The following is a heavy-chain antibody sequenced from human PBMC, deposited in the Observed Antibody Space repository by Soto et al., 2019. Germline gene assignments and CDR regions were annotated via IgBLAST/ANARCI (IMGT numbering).Heavy chain of an antibody. CDR3: AKRLSLGGAAAGLLTPAKYYGMDV. D-gene: IGHD6-13*01. J-gene: IGHJ6*02. V-gene: IGHV3-23*01. CDR1: GFTFSSYA. CDR2: ISGSGGST. Sequence: GGSLRLSCAASGFTFSSYAMSWVRQAPGKGLEWVSAISGSGGSTYYADSVKGRFTISRDNSKNTLYLQMNSLRAEDTAVYYCAKRLSLGGAAAGLLTPAKYYGMDVWGQGTTVTVSS.